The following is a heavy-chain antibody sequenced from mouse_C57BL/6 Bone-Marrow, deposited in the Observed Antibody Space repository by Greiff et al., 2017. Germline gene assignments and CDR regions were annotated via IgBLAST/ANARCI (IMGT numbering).Heavy chain of an antibody. CDR2: INPSSGYT. V-gene: IGHV1-4*01. CDR3: ARSSWCAY. J-gene: IGHJ3*01. Sequence: VQGVESGAELARPGASVKMSCKASGYTFTSYTMHWVKQRPGQGLEWIGYINPSSGYTKYNQKFKDKATLTADKSSSTAYMQLSSLTYEGAAVYYCARSSWCAYRGEKSLVSVSA. CDR1: GYTFTSYT.